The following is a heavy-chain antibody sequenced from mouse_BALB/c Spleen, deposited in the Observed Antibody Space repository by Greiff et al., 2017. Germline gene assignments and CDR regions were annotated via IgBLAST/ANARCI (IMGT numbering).Heavy chain of an antibody. CDR1: GYTFTSYT. J-gene: IGHJ4*01. V-gene: IGHV1-4*01. Sequence: QVQLQQSGAELARPGASVKMSCKASGYTFTSYTMHWVKQRPGQGLEWIGYINPSSGYTNYNQKFKDKATLTADKSSSTAYMQLSSLTSEDSAVYYCARCDTTVVALYYYAMDYWGQGTSVTVSS. D-gene: IGHD1-1*01. CDR3: ARCDTTVVALYYYAMDY. CDR2: INPSSGYT.